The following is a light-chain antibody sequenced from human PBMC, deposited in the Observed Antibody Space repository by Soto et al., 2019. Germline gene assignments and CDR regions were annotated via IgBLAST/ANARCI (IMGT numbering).Light chain of an antibody. Sequence: VVTQPPSASGTPGQRVTISCSGSRSNIGSNAVSWYQQLTGTAPKLLIYNDNQRPSGVPDRFSASKSGTSASLAISGLQSEDEADYYCAAWDDSLNARGVFGGGTKLTVL. CDR2: NDN. CDR1: RSNIGSNA. V-gene: IGLV1-44*01. J-gene: IGLJ3*02. CDR3: AAWDDSLNARGV.